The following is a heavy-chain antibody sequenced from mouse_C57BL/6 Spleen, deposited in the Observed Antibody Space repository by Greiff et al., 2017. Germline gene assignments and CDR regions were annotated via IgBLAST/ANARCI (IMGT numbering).Heavy chain of an antibody. V-gene: IGHV5-4*01. CDR1: GFTFSSYA. Sequence: EVHLVESGGGLVKPGGSLKLSCAASGFTFSSYAMSWVRQTPEKRLEWVATISDGGSYTYYPDNVKGRFTISRDNAKNNLYLQMSHLKSEDTAMYYCARDEGDGYTWFAYWGQGTLVTVSA. CDR2: ISDGGSYT. CDR3: ARDEGDGYTWFAY. D-gene: IGHD2-3*01. J-gene: IGHJ3*01.